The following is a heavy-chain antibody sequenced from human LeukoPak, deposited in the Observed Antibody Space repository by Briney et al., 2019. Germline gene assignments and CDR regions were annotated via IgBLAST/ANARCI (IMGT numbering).Heavy chain of an antibody. CDR1: GGSFSGYY. D-gene: IGHD3-3*01. V-gene: IGHV4-34*01. CDR3: ARDNAFWDY. J-gene: IGHJ4*02. Sequence: SETLSLTCAVYGGSFSGYYWSWIRQPPGKGLEWIGEINHSGSTNHNPSLKSRVTISVDTSKNQFSLKLSSVTAADTAVYYCARDNAFWDYWGQGTLVTVSS. CDR2: INHSGST.